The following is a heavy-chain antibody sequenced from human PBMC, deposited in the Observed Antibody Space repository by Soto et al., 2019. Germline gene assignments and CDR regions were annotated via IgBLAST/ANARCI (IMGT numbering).Heavy chain of an antibody. CDR3: ARGPWNDDMGHFDP. V-gene: IGHV4-30-2*01. Sequence: QLQLQESGSGLVKPSQTLSLTCAVSGGSISSGGYSWSWIRQPPRKGLEWIGYIYHRGSTYYNPSLKSRVTISVDRSKNQFSLKLSSVTAADTAVYYCARGPWNDDMGHFDPWGQGTLVTVSS. J-gene: IGHJ5*02. D-gene: IGHD1-1*01. CDR1: GGSISSGGYS. CDR2: IYHRGST.